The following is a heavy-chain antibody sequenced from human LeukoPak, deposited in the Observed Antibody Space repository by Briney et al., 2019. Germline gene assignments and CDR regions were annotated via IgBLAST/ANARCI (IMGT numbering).Heavy chain of an antibody. J-gene: IGHJ5*02. CDR1: GYTFTSYY. Sequence: ASVKVSCKSSGYTFTSYYMHWVRQAPGQGLEWMGIINPSGGSTSYAQKFRGRVTMTRDTSTSTVYMELSSLRSEDTAVYYCARGRGVTKWFDPWGQGTLVTVSS. V-gene: IGHV1-46*01. CDR2: INPSGGST. CDR3: ARGRGVTKWFDP. D-gene: IGHD4-17*01.